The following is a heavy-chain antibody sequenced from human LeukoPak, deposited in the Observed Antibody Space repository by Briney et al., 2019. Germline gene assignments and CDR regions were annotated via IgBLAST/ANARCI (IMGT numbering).Heavy chain of an antibody. Sequence: GGSLRLSCAASGFTFSSYAMNWVRQAPGKGLEWVSTISHSGATTYYADSVKGRFTISRDNSKNTLYLQMNSLRAEDTGVYYCAKDLSSGSRRAYWGQGTLVTVSS. J-gene: IGHJ4*02. CDR2: ISHSGATT. CDR3: AKDLSSGSRRAY. D-gene: IGHD6-19*01. CDR1: GFTFSSYA. V-gene: IGHV3-23*01.